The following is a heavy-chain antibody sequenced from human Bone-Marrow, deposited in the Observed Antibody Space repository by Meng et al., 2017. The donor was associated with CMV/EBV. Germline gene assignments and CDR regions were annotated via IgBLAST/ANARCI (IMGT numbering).Heavy chain of an antibody. V-gene: IGHV3-11*04. CDR1: GGSISSSSYY. Sequence: GGSLRLSCTVSGGSISSSSYYWGWIRQPPGKGLEWVSYISSSGSTIYYADSVKGRFTISRDNAKNSLYLQMNSLRAEDTAVYYFARVGQFVAAFDIWGQGTMVTVSS. D-gene: IGHD3-10*01. CDR2: ISSSGSTI. J-gene: IGHJ3*02. CDR3: ARVGQFVAAFDI.